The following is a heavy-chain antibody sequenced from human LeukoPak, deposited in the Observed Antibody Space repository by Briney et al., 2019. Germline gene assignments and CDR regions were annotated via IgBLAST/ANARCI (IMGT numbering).Heavy chain of an antibody. CDR2: LGYGGNT. Sequence: SETLSLTCIVSGGSISSSSYYWGWFRQPRGKGLEWIGSLGYGGNTYYNPSLKSRVTILVDTSMKHFSLRLSSVTAADTAVYYCARHLPSYFGAGFDYWGQGTLVTVSS. CDR1: GGSISSSSYY. V-gene: IGHV4-39*07. D-gene: IGHD3-10*01. J-gene: IGHJ4*02. CDR3: ARHLPSYFGAGFDY.